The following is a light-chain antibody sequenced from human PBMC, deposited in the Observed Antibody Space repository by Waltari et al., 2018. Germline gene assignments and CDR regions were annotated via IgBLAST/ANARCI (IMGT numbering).Light chain of an antibody. Sequence: EIVLTQSPGTLSLSPGERATLSCRASQTVSSAKYVAWYQQKAGQAPRLLIYVASSRAACIPDRFSGSGAGTDFTLTISRLEAEDFAVYYCQHDGRSLWTFGQGTQVEMK. V-gene: IGKV3-20*01. CDR2: VAS. J-gene: IGKJ1*01. CDR3: QHDGRSLWT. CDR1: QTVSSAKY.